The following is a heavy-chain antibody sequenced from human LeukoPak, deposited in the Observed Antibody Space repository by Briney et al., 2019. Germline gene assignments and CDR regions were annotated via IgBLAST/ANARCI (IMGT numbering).Heavy chain of an antibody. Sequence: SETLSLTCTVSGGSISSSSYYWGWIRQPPGKGLEWIGSIYYSGSTYYNPSLKSRVTISVDTSKNQFSLKLSSVTAADTAVYYCARVCSGGSCLVYLGQGTLVTVSS. D-gene: IGHD2-15*01. CDR2: IYYSGST. CDR3: ARVCSGGSCLVY. V-gene: IGHV4-39*07. CDR1: GGSISSSSYY. J-gene: IGHJ4*02.